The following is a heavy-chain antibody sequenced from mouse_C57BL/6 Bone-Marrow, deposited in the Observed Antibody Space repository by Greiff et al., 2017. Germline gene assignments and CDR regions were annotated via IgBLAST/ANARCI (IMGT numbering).Heavy chain of an antibody. CDR3: ARDLCNCYSDAMDY. D-gene: IGHD2-12*01. V-gene: IGHV1-81*01. CDR2: IYPRSGNT. CDR1: GYTFTSYG. J-gene: IGHJ4*01. Sequence: QVQLQQSGAELARPGASVKLSCKASGYTFTSYGISWVKQRTGQGLEWIGEIYPRSGNTSYNEKFKGKAKLTADKSSSTAHMELRCLTSEDSSVDCCARDLCNCYSDAMDYWGQGTSVTVSS.